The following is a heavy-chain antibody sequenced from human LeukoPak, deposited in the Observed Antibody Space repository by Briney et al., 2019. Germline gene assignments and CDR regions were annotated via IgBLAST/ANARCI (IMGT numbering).Heavy chain of an antibody. J-gene: IGHJ4*02. CDR3: ARGGRKTAMVTS. V-gene: IGHV4-31*03. CDR1: GGSISSGGYF. D-gene: IGHD5-18*01. Sequence: SQTLSLTCTVSGGSISSGGYFWNWIRQLPGKGLEWIGYIYSSGSTYNPSLKSRVIISLDTSKNQFSLKLNSVTAADTAVYYCARGGRKTAMVTSWGQGTLVTVPS. CDR2: IYSSGST.